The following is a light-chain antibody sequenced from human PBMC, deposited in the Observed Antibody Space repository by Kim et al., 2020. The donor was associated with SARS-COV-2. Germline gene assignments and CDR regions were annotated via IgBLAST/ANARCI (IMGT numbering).Light chain of an antibody. CDR1: SSDVGDYNF. J-gene: IGLJ1*01. Sequence: QSALTQPASVSGSPGQSITISCTGTSSDVGDYNFVSWYQQHPGKALTLMSYEVSDRPSGVSNRFSGSKSGNTASLTISGLQAEDEAEYYCSSYTSSTPLYVFGTGTKVTVL. CDR2: EVS. V-gene: IGLV2-14*01. CDR3: SSYTSSTPLYV.